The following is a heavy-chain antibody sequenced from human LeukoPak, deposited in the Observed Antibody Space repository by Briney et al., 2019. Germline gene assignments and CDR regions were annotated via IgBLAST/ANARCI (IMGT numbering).Heavy chain of an antibody. CDR3: ARGGPRLTGTRSWFDP. V-gene: IGHV4-34*01. Sequence: SETLSLTCAVYGGSFSGYYWSWIRPPPGKGLEWIGEINHSGSTNYNPSLKSRVTISVDTSKNQFSLKLSSVTAADTAVYYCARGGPRLTGTRSWFDPWGQGTLVTVSS. J-gene: IGHJ5*02. CDR2: INHSGST. D-gene: IGHD1-7*01. CDR1: GGSFSGYY.